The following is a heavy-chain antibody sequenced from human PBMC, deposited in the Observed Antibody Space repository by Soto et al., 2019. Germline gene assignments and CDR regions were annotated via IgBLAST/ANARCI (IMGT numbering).Heavy chain of an antibody. J-gene: IGHJ6*02. CDR3: ARVCLRDGDRPYYYYGMDV. D-gene: IGHD4-17*01. CDR1: GGTFSSYA. Sequence: QVQLVQSGAEVKKPGSSVKVSCKASGGTFSSYAISWVRQAPGQGLEWMGGIIPIFGTANYAQKLQGRVTITADESTSTAYMELSSLRSEDTAVYYCARVCLRDGDRPYYYYGMDVWGQGTTVTVSS. V-gene: IGHV1-69*01. CDR2: IIPIFGTA.